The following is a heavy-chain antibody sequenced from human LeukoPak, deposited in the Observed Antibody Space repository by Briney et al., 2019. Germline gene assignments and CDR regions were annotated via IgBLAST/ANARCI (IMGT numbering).Heavy chain of an antibody. Sequence: SETLSLTCTVSGGSISSSSYYWGWIRQPPGKGLEWIGSIYYSGSTYYNPSLKSRVTISVDTSKNQFSLKLSSVTAADTAVYYCARGSPRRDGYNFDYWGQGTLVTVSS. CDR2: IYYSGST. D-gene: IGHD5-24*01. V-gene: IGHV4-39*07. CDR1: GGSISSSSYY. CDR3: ARGSPRRDGYNFDY. J-gene: IGHJ4*02.